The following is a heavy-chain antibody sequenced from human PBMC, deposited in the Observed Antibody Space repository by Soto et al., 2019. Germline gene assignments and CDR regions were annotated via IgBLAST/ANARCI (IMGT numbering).Heavy chain of an antibody. D-gene: IGHD6-19*01. Sequence: EVQLVESGGGLVKPGGSLRLSCAASGFTFSSHSVNWVRQAPGKGLEWVSCITATSSFIYYADSVKGRFTISRDNAKHSLYLQMDSLRVEETAVYYCARGAVVGIGYFDLWGRGTLVTVSS. V-gene: IGHV3-21*01. CDR1: GFTFSSHS. J-gene: IGHJ2*01. CDR2: ITATSSFI. CDR3: ARGAVVGIGYFDL.